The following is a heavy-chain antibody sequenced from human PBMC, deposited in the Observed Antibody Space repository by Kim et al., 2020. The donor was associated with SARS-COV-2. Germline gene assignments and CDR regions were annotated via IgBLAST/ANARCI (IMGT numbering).Heavy chain of an antibody. CDR3: ARDRLSRQLVRIVGYYGMDV. Sequence: GGSLRLSCAASGFTFSSYAMHWVRQAPGKGLEWVAVISYDGSNKYYADSVKGRFTISRDNSKNTLYLQMNSLRAEDTAVYYCARDRLSRQLVRIVGYYGMDVWGQGTTVTVSS. J-gene: IGHJ6*02. D-gene: IGHD6-13*01. V-gene: IGHV3-30*04. CDR1: GFTFSSYA. CDR2: ISYDGSNK.